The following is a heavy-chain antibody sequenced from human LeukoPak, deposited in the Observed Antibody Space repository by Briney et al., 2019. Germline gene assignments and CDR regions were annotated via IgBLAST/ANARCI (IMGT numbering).Heavy chain of an antibody. V-gene: IGHV4-4*07. CDR2: IYSSGST. Sequence: SETLSLTCTVSGGSISSYYWSWIRQPAGKGLEWIGRIYSSGSTNYNPSFESRVTMSEDAPNNQFSLKLNSVTAADTAVYYCARGGSGTILFDYWGQGTLVTVSS. D-gene: IGHD1-26*01. CDR1: GGSISSYY. CDR3: ARGGSGTILFDY. J-gene: IGHJ4*02.